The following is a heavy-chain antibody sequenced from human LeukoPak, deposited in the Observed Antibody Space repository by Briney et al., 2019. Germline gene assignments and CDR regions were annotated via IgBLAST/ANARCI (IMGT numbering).Heavy chain of an antibody. V-gene: IGHV3-23*01. J-gene: IGHJ4*02. Sequence: GGSLRLSCVASGFTFTSDAMNWVRQAPGKGLEWVSSTVSRGTTQYADSVKGRFTISRDNSKNTLYLQMKSLRAEDTAVYYCAKRPAVSGSQYYFDYWGQGTLVTVSS. D-gene: IGHD1-26*01. CDR1: GFTFTSDA. CDR2: TVSRGTT. CDR3: AKRPAVSGSQYYFDY.